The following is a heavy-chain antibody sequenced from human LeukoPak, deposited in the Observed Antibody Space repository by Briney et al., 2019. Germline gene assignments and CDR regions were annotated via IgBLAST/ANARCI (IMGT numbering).Heavy chain of an antibody. CDR1: GYSFTSYW. CDR3: ASAGGYCSGGSCYDFDY. CDR2: IYPGDSDT. Sequence: GESLKISCKGSGYSFTSYWIGWVRQMPGKGLEWMGIIYPGDSDTRYSPSFQAQVTSSADNDIGPPYLRWSSLKASATTMYYCASAGGYCSGGSCYDFDYWGQGTLVTVSS. D-gene: IGHD2-15*01. V-gene: IGHV5-51*01. J-gene: IGHJ4*02.